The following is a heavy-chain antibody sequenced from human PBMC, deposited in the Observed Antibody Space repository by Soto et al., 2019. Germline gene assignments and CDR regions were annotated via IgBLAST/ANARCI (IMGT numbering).Heavy chain of an antibody. CDR2: ISYDGSNK. CDR1: GFTFSSYG. J-gene: IGHJ4*02. D-gene: IGHD1-26*01. Sequence: QVQLVESGGGVVQPGRSLRLSCAASGFTFSSYGMHWVRQAPGKGLEWVAVISYDGSNKYYADSVKGRFTISRDNSKNTLYLQMNSLRAEDTAVYYCAKDPTGGSGDYWGQGTLVTVSS. CDR3: AKDPTGGSGDY. V-gene: IGHV3-30*18.